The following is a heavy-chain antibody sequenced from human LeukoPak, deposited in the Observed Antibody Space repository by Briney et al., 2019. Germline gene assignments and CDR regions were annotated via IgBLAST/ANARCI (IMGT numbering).Heavy chain of an antibody. CDR3: AREGYGSASARITMFRGVNLKNWFDP. J-gene: IGHJ5*02. Sequence: SQTLSLTCAISGDSVSSNSAAWNWIRQSPSRGLEWLGRTYYRSKWYNDYAVSVKSRITINPDTSKNQFSLQLNSVTPEDTAVYYCAREGYGSASARITMFRGVNLKNWFDPWGQGTLVTVSS. CDR1: GDSVSSNSAA. V-gene: IGHV6-1*01. D-gene: IGHD3-10*01. CDR2: TYYRSKWYN.